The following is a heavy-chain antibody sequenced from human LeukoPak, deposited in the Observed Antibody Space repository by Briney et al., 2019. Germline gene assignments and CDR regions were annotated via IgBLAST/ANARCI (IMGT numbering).Heavy chain of an antibody. D-gene: IGHD5-18*01. CDR2: IKQDGSEK. CDR1: GFTFSSYA. Sequence: GGSLRLSCAASGFTFSSYAMHWVRQAPGKGLEWVANIKQDGSEKYYVDSVKGRFTISRDNAMNSLYLQMNSLRAEDTAVYYCAKNRPGYTYSLGDAFDVWGRGTMVTVSS. J-gene: IGHJ3*01. CDR3: AKNRPGYTYSLGDAFDV. V-gene: IGHV3-7*01.